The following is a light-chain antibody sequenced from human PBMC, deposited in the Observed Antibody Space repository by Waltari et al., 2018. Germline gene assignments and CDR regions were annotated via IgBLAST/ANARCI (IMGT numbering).Light chain of an antibody. CDR3: HHYGTSPPLT. CDR1: QSVSSTS. J-gene: IGKJ4*01. V-gene: IGKV3-20*01. Sequence: EVVLTQSPGTLSLAPGERATLSCRASQSVSSTSLAWDQQKPGQAPGLLIYGASIRATGIPDRFSGSGSGTDFTLTISRLEPEDFGVYYCHHYGTSPPLTFGGGTKVEIK. CDR2: GAS.